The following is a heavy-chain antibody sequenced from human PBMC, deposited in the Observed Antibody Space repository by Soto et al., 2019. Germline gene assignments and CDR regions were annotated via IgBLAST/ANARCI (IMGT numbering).Heavy chain of an antibody. CDR2: VYWNDDK. D-gene: IGHD1-1*01. J-gene: IGHJ3*02. V-gene: IGHV2-5*01. CDR1: GISLSTSGVG. CDR3: ARGLATLPVFAFDI. Sequence: QITLKGSGPTLVKPTQTLTLTCTLSGISLSTSGVGLGWIRQTPGKALEWLALVYWNDDKHYSPFLKNRLTITKDTSKNQAILTMTNMDPVDTATYYCARGLATLPVFAFDIWGQGTVVTVSS.